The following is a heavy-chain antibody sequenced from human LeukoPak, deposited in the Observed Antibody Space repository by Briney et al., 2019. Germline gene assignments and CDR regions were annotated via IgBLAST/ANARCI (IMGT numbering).Heavy chain of an antibody. CDR3: AKTRGGPTSPDDY. J-gene: IGHJ4*02. V-gene: IGHV3-23*01. D-gene: IGHD2-15*01. CDR1: GFTVSSNY. Sequence: GGSLRLSCAASGFTVSSNYMSWVRQAPGKGLEWVSGFSSSGGSTYYADSVKGRFTISRDNSNNTLYLQMNSLRAEDTAVYYCAKTRGGPTSPDDYWGQGTLVTVSS. CDR2: FSSSGGST.